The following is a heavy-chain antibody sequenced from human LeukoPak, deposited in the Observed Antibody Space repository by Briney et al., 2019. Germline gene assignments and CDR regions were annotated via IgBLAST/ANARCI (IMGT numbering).Heavy chain of an antibody. Sequence: PSETLSLTCTVSGYSIRSGYYWGWIRQPPGKGLEWIGSIYHSGSTYYNPSLKSRVTISVDTSKNRFSLKLSSVTAADTAVYYCARVYSSGWYTFDYWGQGTLVTVSS. V-gene: IGHV4-38-2*02. J-gene: IGHJ4*02. CDR3: ARVYSSGWYTFDY. CDR2: IYHSGST. D-gene: IGHD6-19*01. CDR1: GYSIRSGYY.